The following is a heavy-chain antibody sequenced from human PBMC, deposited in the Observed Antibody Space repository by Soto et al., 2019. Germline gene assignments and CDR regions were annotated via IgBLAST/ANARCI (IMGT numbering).Heavy chain of an antibody. Sequence: PGGSLRLSCASSGFTFSSYAMSWVRQAPGKGLEWVSAISGGGGSTYYADSVKGRFTISRDNSKNTLYLQMNSLRAEDTAVYYCAKDGRRWDLPADYWGQGALVTGSS. J-gene: IGHJ4*02. V-gene: IGHV3-23*01. CDR3: AKDGRRWDLPADY. D-gene: IGHD1-26*01. CDR2: ISGGGGST. CDR1: GFTFSSYA.